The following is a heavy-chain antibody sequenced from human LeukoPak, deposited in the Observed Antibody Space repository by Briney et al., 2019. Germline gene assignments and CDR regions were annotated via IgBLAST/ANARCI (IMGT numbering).Heavy chain of an antibody. V-gene: IGHV1-69*04. J-gene: IGHJ4*02. CDR1: GGSFSTYA. Sequence: ASVKVSCEASGGSFSTYAVSWVRQAPGQGLEWMGRIYPMLGVDNYAQRFQGRVTITADKSTGTAYMELNSLTSEDTAVYYCAREGSGTRSPMAYWGQGTLVTVYS. D-gene: IGHD1-14*01. CDR2: IYPMLGVD. CDR3: AREGSGTRSPMAY.